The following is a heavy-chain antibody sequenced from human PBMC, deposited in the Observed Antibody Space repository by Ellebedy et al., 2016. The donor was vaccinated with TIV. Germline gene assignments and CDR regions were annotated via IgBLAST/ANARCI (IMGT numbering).Heavy chain of an antibody. CDR1: GFSISSHR. CDR3: ARFASRNFDG. Sequence: PGGSLRLSCAASGFSISSHRMHWVRQAAGKGLVWVSHISSDGSDTSYADSVKGRFTISRDNAKNSLYLQMNSLRAEDTAFYYCARFASRNFDGWGQGTLVTVSS. J-gene: IGHJ4*02. CDR2: ISSDGSDT. V-gene: IGHV3-74*01.